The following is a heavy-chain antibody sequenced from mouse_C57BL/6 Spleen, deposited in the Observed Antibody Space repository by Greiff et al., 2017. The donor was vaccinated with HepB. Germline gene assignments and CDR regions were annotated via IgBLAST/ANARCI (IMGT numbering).Heavy chain of an antibody. Sequence: VQRVESGPGLVQPSQSLSITCTVSGFSLTSYGVHWVRQSPGKGLEWLGVIWSGGSTDYNAAFISRLSISKDNSKSQVFFKMNSLQADDTAIYYCARYYGSSYEGYFDYWGQGTTLTVSS. J-gene: IGHJ2*01. CDR1: GFSLTSYG. V-gene: IGHV2-2*01. CDR3: ARYYGSSYEGYFDY. CDR2: IWSGGST. D-gene: IGHD1-1*01.